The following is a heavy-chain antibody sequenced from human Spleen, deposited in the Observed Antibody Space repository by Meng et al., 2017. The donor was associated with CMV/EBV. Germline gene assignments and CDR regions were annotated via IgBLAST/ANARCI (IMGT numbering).Heavy chain of an antibody. D-gene: IGHD2-15*01. CDR1: GFTFSGSA. CDR2: IRSKANSYAT. Sequence: GGSLRLSCAASGFTFSGSAMHWVRQASGKGLEWVGRIRSKANSYATAYAASVKGRFTISRDNAKNSLYLQMNSLRAEDTALYYCARARGYCSGGSCYGAGSLGYWGQGTLVTVSS. J-gene: IGHJ4*02. V-gene: IGHV3-73*01. CDR3: ARARGYCSGGSCYGAGSLGY.